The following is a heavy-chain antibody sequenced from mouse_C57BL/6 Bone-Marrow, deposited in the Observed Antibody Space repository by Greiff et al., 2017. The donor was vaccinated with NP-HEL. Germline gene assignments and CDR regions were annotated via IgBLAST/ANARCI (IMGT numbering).Heavy chain of an antibody. CDR1: GYAFSSYW. Sequence: QVQLQQSGPGLVKPGASVKISCKASGYAFSSYWMNWVNQRPGQGLEWIGRIYPGDGDTNYNGKFKGRFTLTADKSSSPAYLQLSSLTSEDSAVYFCAPLMVTNAMDYWGQGTSVTVSS. CDR2: IYPGDGDT. V-gene: IGHV1-82*01. J-gene: IGHJ4*01. CDR3: APLMVTNAMDY. D-gene: IGHD2-2*01.